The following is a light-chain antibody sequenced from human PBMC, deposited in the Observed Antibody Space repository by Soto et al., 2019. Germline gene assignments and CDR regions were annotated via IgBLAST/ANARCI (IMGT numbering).Light chain of an antibody. V-gene: IGKV1-9*01. CDR3: QQASTFPPT. CDR1: QGISSY. CDR2: AAS. Sequence: SQWTQSPSSLSASVGDRVTITCRASQGISSYLGWYQQKPGKAPNLLIYAASTLQSGVPSRFSGSGSGTDFALTISSLQPEDFATYYCQQASTFPPTFGGGTKVDIK. J-gene: IGKJ4*01.